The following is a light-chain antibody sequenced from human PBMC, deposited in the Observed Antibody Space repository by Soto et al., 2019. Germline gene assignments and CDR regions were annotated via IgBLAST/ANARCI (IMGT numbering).Light chain of an antibody. Sequence: QSVLAQPASVSGSPGQSITISCIGTSSDIGRYNYVSWYQQYPGKAPKFMIYDVSNRPSGVSNRFSGSKSGNTASLTISGLQAEDKADYYCSSYISSSTYVFRTGTKVTVL. CDR1: SSDIGRYNY. V-gene: IGLV2-14*01. CDR3: SSYISSSTYV. J-gene: IGLJ1*01. CDR2: DVS.